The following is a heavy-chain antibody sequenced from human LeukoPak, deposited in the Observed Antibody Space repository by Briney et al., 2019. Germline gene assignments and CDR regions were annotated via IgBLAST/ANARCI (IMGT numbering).Heavy chain of an antibody. Sequence: SETLSLTCTVSGGSISSSNCYWGWIRQPPGKGLEWIGSIYYSGGTYYNASLKSRVTISVDTSKNQFSLKLSSVTAADTAVYYCARDPGTMIVVVKELDYFDYWGQGTLVTVSS. CDR2: IYYSGGT. D-gene: IGHD3-22*01. CDR1: GGSISSSNCY. CDR3: ARDPGTMIVVVKELDYFDY. J-gene: IGHJ4*02. V-gene: IGHV4-39*07.